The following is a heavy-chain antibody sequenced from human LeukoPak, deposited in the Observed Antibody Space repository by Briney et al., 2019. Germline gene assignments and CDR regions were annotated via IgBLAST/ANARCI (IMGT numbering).Heavy chain of an antibody. CDR3: ASRGYYFDY. J-gene: IGHJ4*02. Sequence: PSETLSLTCTVSGGSISISGYSWGWIPRPQGKGLEWIGSIYYSGSTYYNPSLKSRVTISVDTSKNQFSLKLSSVTAADTAVYYCASRGYYFDYWGQGTLVTVSS. CDR2: IYYSGST. D-gene: IGHD3-16*01. CDR1: GGSISISGYS. V-gene: IGHV4-39*01.